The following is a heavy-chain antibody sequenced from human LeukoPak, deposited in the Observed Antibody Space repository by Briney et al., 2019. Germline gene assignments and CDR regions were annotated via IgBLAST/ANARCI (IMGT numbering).Heavy chain of an antibody. V-gene: IGHV3-21*01. CDR3: ARDFRSGSHSGDYYFDY. D-gene: IGHD3-3*01. J-gene: IGHJ4*02. Sequence: PGGSLRLSCAASGFIFSDYSMNWVRQAPGKGLEWVSSISSGSTYIYYADSVKGRFTISRDNGETSLYLQMSSLRTEDTAVYYCARDFRSGSHSGDYYFDYWGQGTLVTVSS. CDR2: ISSGSTYI. CDR1: GFIFSDYS.